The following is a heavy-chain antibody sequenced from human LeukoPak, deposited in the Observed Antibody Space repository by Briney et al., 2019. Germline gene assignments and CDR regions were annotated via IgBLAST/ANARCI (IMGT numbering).Heavy chain of an antibody. CDR1: EXTFRSYE. D-gene: IGHD3-10*01. V-gene: IGHV3-48*03. J-gene: IGHJ6*02. Sequence: GGSLRLSCAASEXTFRSYEMNWVRQAPGKGLEWISYISNSDTTMDYADSVKGRFTISRDNAKNSLYLQMNSLRVEDTAVYYCARGLVGYYAMDVWGQGTTVTVSS. CDR2: ISNSDTTM. CDR3: ARGLVGYYAMDV.